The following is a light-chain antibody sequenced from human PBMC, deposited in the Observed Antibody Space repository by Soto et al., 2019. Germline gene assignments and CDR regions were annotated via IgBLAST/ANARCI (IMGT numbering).Light chain of an antibody. CDR1: SSDVGGYNY. J-gene: IGLJ1*01. CDR3: SSYAGSSNV. CDR2: EVN. V-gene: IGLV2-8*01. Sequence: QSVLTQPPSASGSPGQSVAISCTGTSSDVGGYNYVSWYQQHPGKAPKLMIYEVNKRPSGVPDRFSGPKSGNTASLTVSGLQPEDEADYYSSSYAGSSNVFGTGTKVTVL.